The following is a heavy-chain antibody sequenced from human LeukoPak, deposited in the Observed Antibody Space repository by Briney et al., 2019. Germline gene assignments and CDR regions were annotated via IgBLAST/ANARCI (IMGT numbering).Heavy chain of an antibody. J-gene: IGHJ4*02. CDR2: INPSGGST. CDR1: GYSFSRYY. Sequence: ASVKVSCKASGYSFSRYYVHWVRQAPGQGLEWMGVINPSGGSTNYAQKFQGRVTMTRDMSTSTVYMELSSLRSEDTAVYYRARGGYSYGFWGYHFDYWGQGTLVTVSS. CDR3: ARGGYSYGFWGYHFDY. V-gene: IGHV1-46*01. D-gene: IGHD5-18*01.